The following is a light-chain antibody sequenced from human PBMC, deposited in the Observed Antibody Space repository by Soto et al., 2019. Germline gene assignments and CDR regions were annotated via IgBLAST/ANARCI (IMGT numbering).Light chain of an antibody. J-gene: IGKJ1*01. CDR1: QSISSW. Sequence: DIQMAQSPSALSASVVDRSTITCRASQSISSWLAWYQQKPGTAPKLLIYKASSLQSGVPSRFSGSGSGTEFTLTISSLQPDDFATYYCQQYVRAFRSFGQGTKVDIK. CDR3: QQYVRAFRS. CDR2: KAS. V-gene: IGKV1-5*03.